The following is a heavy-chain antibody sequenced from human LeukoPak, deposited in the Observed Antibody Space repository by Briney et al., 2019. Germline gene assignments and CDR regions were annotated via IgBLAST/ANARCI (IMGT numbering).Heavy chain of an antibody. J-gene: IGHJ3*02. Sequence: ASVKVSCKASGYTFTSYDINWVRQATGQGLEWMGWMNPNSGNTGYAQKFQGRVTMTRNTSISTAYMELSSLRSEDTAVYYCARDRPRVVVTTGADAFDIWGQGTMVTVSS. CDR3: ARDRPRVVVTTGADAFDI. D-gene: IGHD2-21*02. V-gene: IGHV1-8*01. CDR2: MNPNSGNT. CDR1: GYTFTSYD.